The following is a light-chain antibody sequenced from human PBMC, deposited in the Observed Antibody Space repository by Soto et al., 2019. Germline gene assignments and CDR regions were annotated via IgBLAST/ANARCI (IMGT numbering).Light chain of an antibody. CDR3: QHYNSYSEA. CDR2: KAS. V-gene: IGKV1-5*03. CDR1: QVISTS. J-gene: IGKJ1*01. Sequence: DIQLPKSPSFLSPSIGDSATITCRASQVISTSLAWYQVKPGKAPKILIYKASTLKSGVPSRFSGSGSGTEFTLTISSLQPDEFATYYCQHYNSYSEAVGQGSKVDIK.